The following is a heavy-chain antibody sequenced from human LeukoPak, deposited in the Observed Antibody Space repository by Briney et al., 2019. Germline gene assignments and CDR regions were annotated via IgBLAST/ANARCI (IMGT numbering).Heavy chain of an antibody. CDR2: IEYNGATK. CDR1: GFIFKNYG. CDR3: AKDIRRGYNFGYDQFAY. V-gene: IGHV3-30*02. Sequence: GGSLRLSCAASGFIFKNYGRHWARQAPGKGLEWLAFIEYNGATKDYADSVKGRFTISRDNSKNTVSLQMNSLRAEDTALYYCAKDIRRGYNFGYDQFAYWGQGILVTVSS. J-gene: IGHJ4*02. D-gene: IGHD5-18*01.